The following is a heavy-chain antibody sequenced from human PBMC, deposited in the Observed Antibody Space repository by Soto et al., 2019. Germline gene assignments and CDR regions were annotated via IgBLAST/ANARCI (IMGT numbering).Heavy chain of an antibody. CDR1: GFTFSSYG. V-gene: IGHV3-33*01. D-gene: IGHD7-27*01. CDR2: IWYDGSNK. CDR3: AREGPAGDPYYYYGMDV. J-gene: IGHJ6*02. Sequence: GGSLRLSCAASGFTFSSYGMHWVRQAPGKGLEWVAVIWYDGSNKYYADSVKGRFTISRDNSKNTLYLQMNSLRAEDTAVYYSAREGPAGDPYYYYGMDVWGQGTTVTVSS.